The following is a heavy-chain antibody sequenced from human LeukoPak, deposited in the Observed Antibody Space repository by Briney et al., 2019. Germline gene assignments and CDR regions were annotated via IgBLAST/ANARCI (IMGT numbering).Heavy chain of an antibody. Sequence: GESLKISCKGSGYSFTSYWIAWVRQMPGKGLERMGIIYPGDSDTRYSPSFQGQVTISADKSISTAYLQWSSLKASDTAMYYCARQDYYGSGSYYAPSYYWGQGTLVTVSS. CDR2: IYPGDSDT. CDR3: ARQDYYGSGSYYAPSYY. J-gene: IGHJ4*02. CDR1: GYSFTSYW. D-gene: IGHD3-10*01. V-gene: IGHV5-51*01.